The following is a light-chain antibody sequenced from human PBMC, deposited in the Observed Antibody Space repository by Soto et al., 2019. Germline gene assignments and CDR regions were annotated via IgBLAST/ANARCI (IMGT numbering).Light chain of an antibody. CDR1: QSLPHSEGKIY. CDR2: DVS. Sequence: SVLTQTPLSLSVTPGQPASISCKSSQSLPHSEGKIYLYWHLQKPGQSPHLLIYDVSNRFSVGFDRIRCSGSGTDFTLKIRRVEAEEVGIYYCMQSVQLALTFGGWTQVAIK. V-gene: IGKV2D-29*02. CDR3: MQSVQLALT. J-gene: IGKJ4*01.